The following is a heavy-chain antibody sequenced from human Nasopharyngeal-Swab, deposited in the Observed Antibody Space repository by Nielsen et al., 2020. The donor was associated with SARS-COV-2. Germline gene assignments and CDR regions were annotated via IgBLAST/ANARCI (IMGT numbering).Heavy chain of an antibody. V-gene: IGHV1-69*10. Sequence: SVKVSCKASGYTFTSYYMHWVRQAPGQGLEWMGGIIPILGIANYAQKFQGRVTITADKSTSTAYMELSSLRSEDTAVYYCARAEQLWFGDLFDYWGQGTLVTVSS. J-gene: IGHJ4*02. CDR2: IIPILGIA. CDR3: ARAEQLWFGDLFDY. D-gene: IGHD3-10*01. CDR1: GYTFTSYY.